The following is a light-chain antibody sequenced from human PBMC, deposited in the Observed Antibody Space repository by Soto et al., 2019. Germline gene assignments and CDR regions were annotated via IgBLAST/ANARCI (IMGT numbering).Light chain of an antibody. CDR3: QQRRNWPPIT. Sequence: EIVLTQSPATLSLSPGEIATLSCRASQSVSSYVAWYQQKPGQAPRLLIYDASNRSTGIPARFSGSGSGTDFTLTISSLETEDFAVYYCQQRRNWPPITFGQGTRLEIK. CDR2: DAS. CDR1: QSVSSY. V-gene: IGKV3-11*01. J-gene: IGKJ5*01.